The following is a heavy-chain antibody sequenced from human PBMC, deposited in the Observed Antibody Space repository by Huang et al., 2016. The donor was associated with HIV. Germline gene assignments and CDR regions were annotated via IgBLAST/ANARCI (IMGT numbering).Heavy chain of an antibody. V-gene: IGHV4-34*02. CDR1: GGSFSGHY. CDR2: ISDRGGT. CDR3: ARMFKYDSGGYWGNDAFDI. D-gene: IGHD3-22*01. J-gene: IGHJ3*02. Sequence: QVQLQQWGAELLKPSETLSLTCAVSGGSFSGHYWTWIRQPPGRGLEWIGEISDRGGTNVNPSLESRGTIAGDTSQSQFSLKLNSVTAADTAIYYCARMFKYDSGGYWGNDAFDIWGQGTMVTVSS.